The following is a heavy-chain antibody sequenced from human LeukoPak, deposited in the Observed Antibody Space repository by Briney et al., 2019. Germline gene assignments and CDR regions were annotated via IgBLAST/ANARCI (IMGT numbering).Heavy chain of an antibody. CDR2: LYYSGNT. J-gene: IGHJ3*02. CDR1: GGSISNYY. V-gene: IGHV4-59*01. Sequence: SETLSLTCTVSGGSISNYYWSWIRQPPGKGLEWIGYLYYSGNTNYNPSLKSRVTISVDTSKNQFSLWLSSVTAADTAVYYCARDRGNWNDGAFDIWGQGTVVTVSS. CDR3: ARDRGNWNDGAFDI. D-gene: IGHD1-1*01.